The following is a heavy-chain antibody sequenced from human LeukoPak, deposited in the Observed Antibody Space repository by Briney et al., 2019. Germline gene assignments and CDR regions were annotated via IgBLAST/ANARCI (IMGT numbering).Heavy chain of an antibody. J-gene: IGHJ6*02. D-gene: IGHD3-10*01. V-gene: IGHV4-59*08. Sequence: SETLSLTCTVSGGSISSYYWSWIRQPPRKGLEWIGDIYYSGSTNYNPSLKSRVTISVDTSKNQFSLKLSSVTAADTAVYYCARLLSSAGSGSYYSTKYYYYGMDVWGQGTTVTVSS. CDR2: IYYSGST. CDR3: ARLLSSAGSGSYYSTKYYYYGMDV. CDR1: GGSISSYY.